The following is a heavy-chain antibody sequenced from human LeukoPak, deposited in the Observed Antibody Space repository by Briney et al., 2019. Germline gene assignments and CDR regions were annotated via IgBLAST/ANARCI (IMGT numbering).Heavy chain of an antibody. D-gene: IGHD6-25*01. J-gene: IGHJ5*02. V-gene: IGHV3-11*01. CDR3: ARDPLYSSGYQIFDP. Sequence: GGSLRLSCAASGFTFSDYYMSWIRQAPGKGLEWVSYISSSGSTIYYADSVKGRFTISRDNAKNSLYLQMNSLRAEDTAVYYCARDPLYSSGYQIFDPWGQGTLVTVSS. CDR1: GFTFSDYY. CDR2: ISSSGSTI.